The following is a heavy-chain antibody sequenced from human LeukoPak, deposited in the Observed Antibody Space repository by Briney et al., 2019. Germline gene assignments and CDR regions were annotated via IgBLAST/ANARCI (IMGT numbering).Heavy chain of an antibody. CDR1: GYTFTGYY. D-gene: IGHD6-19*01. Sequence: ASVKVSCKASGYTFTGYYMHWVRQAPGQGLEWMGWIKPNSGDTKYAQKFQGRVTMTRDTSINTAYMELSSLRSDDTAMYYCARDRAAVAGQYFFDYWGQGALVIVSS. CDR3: ARDRAAVAGQYFFDY. CDR2: IKPNSGDT. J-gene: IGHJ4*02. V-gene: IGHV1-2*02.